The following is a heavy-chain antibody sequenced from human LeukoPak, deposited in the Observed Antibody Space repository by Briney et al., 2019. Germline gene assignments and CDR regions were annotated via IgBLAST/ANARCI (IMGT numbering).Heavy chain of an antibody. CDR2: INHSGST. Sequence: KPSETLSLTCAVYGGSFSGYYWSWIRQPPGKGLEWIGEINHSGSTNYNPSLKSRVTISVDTSKNQFSLKLSSVTAADTAVYYCARRLRFLEWLLLRAAGSFDYWGQGTLATVSS. J-gene: IGHJ4*02. CDR1: GGSFSGYY. V-gene: IGHV4-34*01. D-gene: IGHD3-3*01. CDR3: ARRLRFLEWLLLRAAGSFDY.